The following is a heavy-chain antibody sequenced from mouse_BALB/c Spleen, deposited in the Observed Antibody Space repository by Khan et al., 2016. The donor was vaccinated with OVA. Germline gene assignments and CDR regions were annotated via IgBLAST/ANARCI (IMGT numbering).Heavy chain of an antibody. CDR2: IYPGSGST. V-gene: IGHV1S22*01. CDR1: GYTFTSYW. CDR3: TRWGYWFAY. Sequence: LQQSGSELVRPGASVKLSCKASGYTFTSYWMHWVKQRPGQGLEWIGDIYPGSGSTNYDEKFKSKATLTVDTSSSTAYMQLSSLTSEDSAVYYCTRWGYWFAYGGQGTLVTVSA. J-gene: IGHJ3*01. D-gene: IGHD2-2*01.